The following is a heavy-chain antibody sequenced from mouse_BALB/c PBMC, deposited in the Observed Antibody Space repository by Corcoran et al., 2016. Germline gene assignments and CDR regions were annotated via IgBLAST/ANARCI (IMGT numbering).Heavy chain of an antibody. D-gene: IGHD1-1*02. Sequence: EVQLQQSVPELVKPGASVKMSCKASGYTFTSYVIHWVKQKPGQGLEWIGYINPYNDGTKFNEKFKGKATLTSDKSSSTAYMELSSLTSEDSAVYYCAREVLWYLDYWGQGTTLTVSS. J-gene: IGHJ2*01. CDR3: AREVLWYLDY. CDR2: INPYNDGT. V-gene: IGHV1S136*01. CDR1: GYTFTSYV.